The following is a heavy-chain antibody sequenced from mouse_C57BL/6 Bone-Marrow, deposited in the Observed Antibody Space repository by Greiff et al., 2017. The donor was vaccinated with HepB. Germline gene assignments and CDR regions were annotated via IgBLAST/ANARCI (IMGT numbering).Heavy chain of an antibody. CDR3: ARHYRDYYAMDY. CDR1: GYTFTSYG. V-gene: IGHV1-81*01. CDR2: IYPRSGNT. D-gene: IGHD2-14*01. J-gene: IGHJ4*01. Sequence: VQRVESGAELARPGASVKLSCKASGYTFTSYGISWVKQRTGQGLEWIGEIYPRSGNTYYNEKFKGKATLTADKSSSTAYMALRSLTSEDSAVYFCARHYRDYYAMDYWGQGTSVTVSS.